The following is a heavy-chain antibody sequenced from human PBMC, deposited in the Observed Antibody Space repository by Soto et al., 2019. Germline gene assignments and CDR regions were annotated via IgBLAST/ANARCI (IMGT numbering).Heavy chain of an antibody. J-gene: IGHJ5*02. D-gene: IGHD2-15*01. CDR2: ISSSSSYI. CDR1: GFTFSSYS. CDR3: ARDQMEGVVAATPSWFDP. Sequence: GGSLRLSCAASGFTFSSYSMNWVRQAPGKGLEWVSSISSSSSYIYYADSVKGRFTISRDNAKNSLYLQMNSLRAEDTAVYYCARDQMEGVVAATPSWFDPWGQGNLVTVSS. V-gene: IGHV3-21*01.